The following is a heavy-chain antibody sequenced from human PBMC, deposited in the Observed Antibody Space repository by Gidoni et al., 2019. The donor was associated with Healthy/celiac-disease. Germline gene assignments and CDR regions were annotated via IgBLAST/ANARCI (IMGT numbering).Heavy chain of an antibody. CDR2: ISSSSSYI. CDR1: GFTFSSYS. J-gene: IGHJ3*02. CDR3: ARPQWLENAFDI. D-gene: IGHD6-19*01. V-gene: IGHV3-21*01. Sequence: EVQLVESGGGLVKPVGSLRLSCAASGFTFSSYSMNWVRQAPGKGLEWVSSISSSSSYIYYADSVKGRFTISRDNAKNSLYLQMNSLRAEDTAVYYCARPQWLENAFDIWGQGTMVTVSS.